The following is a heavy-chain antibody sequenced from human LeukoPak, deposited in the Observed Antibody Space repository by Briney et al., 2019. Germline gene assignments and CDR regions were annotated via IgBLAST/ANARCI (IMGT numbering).Heavy chain of an antibody. J-gene: IGHJ4*02. CDR2: ISSNGGST. V-gene: IGHV3-64*01. CDR3: ARDYLVSAGLGY. Sequence: GGSLRLSCAASGFTSSSYAMHWVRQAPGKGLEYVSAISSNGGSTYYANSVKGRFTISRDNSKNTLYLQMGSLRAEDMAVYYCARDYLVSAGLGYWGQGTLVTVSS. D-gene: IGHD3-9*01. CDR1: GFTSSSYA.